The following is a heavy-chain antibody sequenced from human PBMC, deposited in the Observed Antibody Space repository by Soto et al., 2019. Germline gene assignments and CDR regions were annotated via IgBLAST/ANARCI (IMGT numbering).Heavy chain of an antibody. CDR1: GGSFSGYY. Sequence: QVQLQQWGAGLLKPSETLSLTCAVYGGSFSGYYWSWIRQSPGKGLEWIGEITHSGSTNYSPSLKSRVTISVDTSKNQFSLKLRSVTAADTAVYYCARGWAAAGKMAEYFQYWGQGTLVTVSS. V-gene: IGHV4-34*01. J-gene: IGHJ1*01. CDR3: ARGWAAAGKMAEYFQY. CDR2: ITHSGST. D-gene: IGHD6-13*01.